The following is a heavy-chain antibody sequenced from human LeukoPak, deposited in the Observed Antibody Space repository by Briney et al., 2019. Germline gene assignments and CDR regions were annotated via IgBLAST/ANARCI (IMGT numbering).Heavy chain of an antibody. CDR1: GYTFTSYG. J-gene: IGHJ5*02. V-gene: IGHV1-18*01. CDR3: AVTTVTNWFDP. D-gene: IGHD4-17*01. Sequence: AAVTVSCKASGYTFTSYGISWVRQAPGQGLEGMGWISAYNGNTNYAQKLQGRVTMTTDTSTSTAYMELRSLRSDDTAVYYCAVTTVTNWFDPWGQGTLVTVST. CDR2: ISAYNGNT.